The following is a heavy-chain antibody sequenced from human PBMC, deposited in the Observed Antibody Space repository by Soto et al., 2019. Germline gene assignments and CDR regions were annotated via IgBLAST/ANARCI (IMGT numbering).Heavy chain of an antibody. CDR2: FYNSGST. D-gene: IGHD3-10*01. CDR3: VRDLSAGSSYNYYYYYMDV. CDR1: GGSISGYY. J-gene: IGHJ6*03. Sequence: SETLSLTCTVSGGSISGYYWNWIRQPPGKGLEWIGYFYNSGSTNYNPSLKSRVSIPVDTSKNQLSLRLNSVTAADTAVCFCVRDLSAGSSYNYYYYYMDVWGKGTTVT. V-gene: IGHV4-59*01.